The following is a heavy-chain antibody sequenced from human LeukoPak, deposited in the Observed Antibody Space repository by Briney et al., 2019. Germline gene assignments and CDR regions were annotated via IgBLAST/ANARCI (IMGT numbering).Heavy chain of an antibody. CDR2: IYYSGST. D-gene: IGHD1-26*01. CDR1: GGSISSSNYY. V-gene: IGHV4-30-4*08. Sequence: LSETLSLTCTVSGGSISSSNYYWGWIRQPPGKGLEWIGYIYYSGSTYYNPSLKSRVTMSVDTSKNQFSLKLSSVTAADTAVYYCARELTYADYWGQGTPVTVSS. J-gene: IGHJ4*02. CDR3: ARELTYADY.